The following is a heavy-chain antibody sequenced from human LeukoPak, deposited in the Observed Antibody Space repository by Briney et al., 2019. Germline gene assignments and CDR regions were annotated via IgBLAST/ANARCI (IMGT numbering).Heavy chain of an antibody. D-gene: IGHD2-2*01. V-gene: IGHV1-18*01. CDR3: ARVAQGCISTSCYVDY. CDR2: ISADNANT. CDR1: GYTFTTYD. J-gene: IGHJ4*02. Sequence: ASMTVSFKASGYTFTTYDISWVRQAPGQGLEWMAWISADNANTNYAQKLQGRVTMTTDTSTSTAYMELRSLRSDDTAVYYCARVAQGCISTSCYVDYWGQGTLVTVSS.